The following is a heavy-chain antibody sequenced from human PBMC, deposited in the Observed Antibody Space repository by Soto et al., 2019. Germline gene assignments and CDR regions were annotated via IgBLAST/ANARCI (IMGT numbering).Heavy chain of an antibody. J-gene: IGHJ4*02. CDR3: AKKVNSGSGSQYFDY. D-gene: IGHD3-10*01. CDR2: ITWNGGTI. V-gene: IGHV3-9*01. CDR1: GFAFDDYV. Sequence: GGSLRLSCAASGFAFDDYVMHWVRQPPGRGLEWVSGITWNGGTIRYVDSVKGRFTISRDNAENSLYLQMNSLRAEDTAIYYCAKKVNSGSGSQYFDYWGQGTLVTVSS.